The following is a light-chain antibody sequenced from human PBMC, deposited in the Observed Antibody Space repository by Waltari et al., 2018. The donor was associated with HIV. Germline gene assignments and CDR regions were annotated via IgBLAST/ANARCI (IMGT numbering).Light chain of an antibody. V-gene: IGKV3-15*01. CDR1: QSVANK. J-gene: IGKJ2*01. Sequence: DIVMTQSPVTLPVSPGKTATPSCRSSQSVANKLAWYQQKPGLNPRLLIYAASTRATGISPRFSGSGSGTNFALTISSLQSEDVAFYYCQQYNNWPWFTFGQGTKVEIK. CDR3: QQYNNWPWFT. CDR2: AAS.